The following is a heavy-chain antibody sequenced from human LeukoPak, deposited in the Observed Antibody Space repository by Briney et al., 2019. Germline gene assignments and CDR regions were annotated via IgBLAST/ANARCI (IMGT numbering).Heavy chain of an antibody. V-gene: IGHV1-69*04. Sequence: ASVKVSCKASGGTFSSYAISWVRQAPGQGLEWMGRIIPILGIANYAQKFQGRVTITADKSTSTAYMELSSLRSEDTVVYYCARRMSLYGMDVWGQGATVTVSS. CDR3: ARRMSLYGMDV. CDR2: IIPILGIA. CDR1: GGTFSSYA. J-gene: IGHJ6*02.